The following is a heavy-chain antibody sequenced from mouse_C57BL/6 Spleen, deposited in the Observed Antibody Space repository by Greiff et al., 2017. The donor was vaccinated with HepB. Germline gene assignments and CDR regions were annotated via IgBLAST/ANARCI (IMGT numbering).Heavy chain of an antibody. V-gene: IGHV1-53*01. D-gene: IGHD2-5*01. CDR2: INPSNGGT. CDR3: ARSPAYYSNYWYFDV. Sequence: QVQLKQPGTELVKPGASVKLSCKASGYTFTSYWMHWVKQRPGQGLEWIGNINPSNGGTNYNEKFKSKATLTVDKSSSTAYMQLSSLTSEDSAVYYCARSPAYYSNYWYFDVWGTGTTVTVSS. CDR1: GYTFTSYW. J-gene: IGHJ1*03.